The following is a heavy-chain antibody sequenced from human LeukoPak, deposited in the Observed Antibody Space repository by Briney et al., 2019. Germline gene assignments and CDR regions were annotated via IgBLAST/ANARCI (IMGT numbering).Heavy chain of an antibody. V-gene: IGHV3-48*01. J-gene: IGHJ6*04. D-gene: IGHD3-10*01. Sequence: PGGSLRLSCAVSGFTFSAHDMYSVRQAPGKGLEWVSYIIRSSNTIYYADSVKGRFTISRDNAKNTLYPPKNRLRAEDTAVYYCARAVGQGSGSRRMDVWGKGTTVTVSS. CDR1: GFTFSAHD. CDR2: IIRSSNTI. CDR3: ARAVGQGSGSRRMDV.